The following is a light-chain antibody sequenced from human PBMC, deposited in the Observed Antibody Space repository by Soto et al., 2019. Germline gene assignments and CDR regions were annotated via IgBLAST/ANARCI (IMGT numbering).Light chain of an antibody. CDR3: QQRSNWPPMYT. V-gene: IGKV3-11*01. CDR2: DAS. J-gene: IGKJ2*01. Sequence: EIVLTKSPATLSLSPGERATLSCRASQSVSSYLAWYQQKPGQAHRLLIYDASNMATGIPARFSGSGSGTDFALTVSSLEPEDFAVYYCQQRSNWPPMYTFGQGTKLEIK. CDR1: QSVSSY.